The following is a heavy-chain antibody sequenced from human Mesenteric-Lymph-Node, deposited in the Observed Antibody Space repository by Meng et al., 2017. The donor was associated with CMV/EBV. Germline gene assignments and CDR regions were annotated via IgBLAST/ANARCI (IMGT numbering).Heavy chain of an antibody. CDR3: AKARCCGVSCYTGVVDY. Sequence: GESLKISCAASGFTFSNYGMHWVRQAPGKGLEWVSFIRYDGSNKNYADSVKGRFTVSRDNSKNMVYLQVISLRAEDTAVYYCAKARCCGVSCYTGVVDYWGQGTLVTVSS. V-gene: IGHV3-30*02. J-gene: IGHJ4*02. CDR1: GFTFSNYG. CDR2: IRYDGSNK. D-gene: IGHD2-15*01.